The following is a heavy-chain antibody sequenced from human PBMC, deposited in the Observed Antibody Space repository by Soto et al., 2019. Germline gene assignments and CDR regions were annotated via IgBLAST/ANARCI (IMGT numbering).Heavy chain of an antibody. CDR2: IWYDGSNK. V-gene: IGHV3-33*01. J-gene: IGHJ6*02. D-gene: IGHD4-17*01. CDR3: AREPYYGDYVYYYYGLDV. CDR1: GFTFSSYG. Sequence: QVQLVESGGGVVQPGRSLRLSCAASGFTFSSYGMHCVRQAPGKGLEWVAVIWYDGSNKYYADSVKGRFTISRDNSKNTLYLQMNSLRAEDTAVYYCAREPYYGDYVYYYYGLDVWGQGTTVTVSS.